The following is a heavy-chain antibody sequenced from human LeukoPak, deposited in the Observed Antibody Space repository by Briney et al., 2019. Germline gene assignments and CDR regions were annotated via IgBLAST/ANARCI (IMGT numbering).Heavy chain of an antibody. D-gene: IGHD3-10*01. CDR3: ARALNIRGVMSWFDP. CDR1: GGTFSSYA. V-gene: IGHV1-8*03. Sequence: ASVKVSCKASGGTFSSYAISWVRQATGQGLEWMGWMNPNSGNTGYAQKFQGRVTITRNTSISTAYMELSSLRSEDTAVYYCARALNIRGVMSWFDPWGQGTLVTVSS. CDR2: MNPNSGNT. J-gene: IGHJ5*02.